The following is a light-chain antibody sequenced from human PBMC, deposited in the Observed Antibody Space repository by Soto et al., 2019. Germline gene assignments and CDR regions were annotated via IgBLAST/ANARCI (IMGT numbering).Light chain of an antibody. J-gene: IGKJ5*01. CDR1: QDVSNW. CDR3: QPADSFPS. CDR2: GAS. Sequence: DIQMTQSASSVSASVGDRVTITCRARQDVSNWLAWYQQKPGKAPKLLISGASSLQSGVPSRFSGSGSGTDFSLTISSLQPEDFTTYFCQPADSFPSIGQGTRLEIK. V-gene: IGKV1-12*02.